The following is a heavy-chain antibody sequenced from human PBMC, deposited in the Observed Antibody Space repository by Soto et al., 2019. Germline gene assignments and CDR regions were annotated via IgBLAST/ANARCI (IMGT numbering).Heavy chain of an antibody. CDR2: ISAYNGNT. D-gene: IGHD3-3*01. J-gene: IGHJ4*02. CDR3: ARAEDPFWSGYPTY. Sequence: ASVKVSCKASGYTFTSYGISWVRQAPGQGLEWMGWISAYNGNTNYAQKLQGRVTMTTDTSTSTAYMELRSLRSDDTAVYYCARAEDPFWSGYPTYWGQGTLVTVSS. V-gene: IGHV1-18*01. CDR1: GYTFTSYG.